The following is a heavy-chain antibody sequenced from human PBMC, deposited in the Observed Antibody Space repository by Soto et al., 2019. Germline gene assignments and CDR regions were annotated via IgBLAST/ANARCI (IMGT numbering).Heavy chain of an antibody. CDR2: INAGNGNT. D-gene: IGHD3-10*01. V-gene: IGHV1-3*01. Sequence: ASVKVSCKASGYTFTSYAMHRVRQAPGQRLEWMGWINAGNGNTKYSQKFQGRVTITRDTSASTAYMELSSLRSEDTAVYYCATQRITMVREPFDYWGQGTLVTVSS. CDR3: ATQRITMVREPFDY. J-gene: IGHJ4*02. CDR1: GYTFTSYA.